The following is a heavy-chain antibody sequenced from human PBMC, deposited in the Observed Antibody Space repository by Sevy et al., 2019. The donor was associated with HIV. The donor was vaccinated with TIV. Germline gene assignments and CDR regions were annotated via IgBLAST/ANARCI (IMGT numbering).Heavy chain of an antibody. CDR3: ARGLTTPVEDSGTYPSYFDY. Sequence: GGSLRLSCAASEFTFSTYAMNWVRQAPGKGLEWVSSISSLSRYIYYADSVKSQFTISRDNAKNSLYLQMNSLTDEDETVYDNARGLTTPVEDSGTYPSYFDYWGQGTLVTVSS. CDR2: ISSLSRYI. J-gene: IGHJ4*02. V-gene: IGHV3-21*01. D-gene: IGHD1-26*01. CDR1: EFTFSTYA.